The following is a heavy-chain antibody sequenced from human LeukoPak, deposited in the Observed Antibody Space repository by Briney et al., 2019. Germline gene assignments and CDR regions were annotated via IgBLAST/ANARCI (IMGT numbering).Heavy chain of an antibody. CDR3: AKPMVRGVNCFDP. D-gene: IGHD3-10*01. Sequence: GKSLRLSCAASGFTFSRYGMHWVRQGPGKGLEWVAVIWYDGSKKYYADSVKGRFTISRDNSKNTLYLQMNSLNTEDTAVYYCAKPMVRGVNCFDPWGQGTLVTVSS. V-gene: IGHV3-33*06. CDR2: IWYDGSKK. J-gene: IGHJ5*02. CDR1: GFTFSRYG.